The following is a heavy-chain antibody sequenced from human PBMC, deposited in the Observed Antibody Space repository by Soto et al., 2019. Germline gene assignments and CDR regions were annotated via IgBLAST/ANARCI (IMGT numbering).Heavy chain of an antibody. D-gene: IGHD2-8*01. Sequence: QVQLQESGPGLVKPSQTLSLTCSVSGGYISSGGNYWSWIRQHPGKGLEWIGFIYYTGHTKYNAALKSRASISADMSENQFSLTLTFVTAADTAVYYCAREDINESFFDYWGPGILVTVSS. CDR3: AREDINESFFDY. CDR2: IYYTGHT. V-gene: IGHV4-31*03. CDR1: GGYISSGGNY. J-gene: IGHJ4*02.